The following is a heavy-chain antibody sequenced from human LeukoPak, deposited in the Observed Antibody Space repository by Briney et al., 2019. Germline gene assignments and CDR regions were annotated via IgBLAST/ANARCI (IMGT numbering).Heavy chain of an antibody. D-gene: IGHD3-16*01. V-gene: IGHV4-30-4*01. CDR2: IYHYGST. J-gene: IGHJ3*01. Sequence: SQTLSLTCTVSGGSISSGDYYWTWIRQPPGKGLEWIGSIYHYGSTYYNPSLKSRVTISIDTSKNQFSLKMSSVTAADTAVYYCAREFIMIDAFDLWGQGTMVSVSS. CDR1: GGSISSGDYY. CDR3: AREFIMIDAFDL.